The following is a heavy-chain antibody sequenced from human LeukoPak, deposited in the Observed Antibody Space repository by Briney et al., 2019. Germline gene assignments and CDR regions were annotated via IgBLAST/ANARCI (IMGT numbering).Heavy chain of an antibody. D-gene: IGHD6-19*01. CDR1: GGSISSHF. CDR3: ASTAVAGSIYYFVY. J-gene: IGHJ4*02. CDR2: VYRSGNT. V-gene: IGHV4-59*08. Sequence: PSETLSLTCTVSGGSISSHFWSWIRQPPGKGLEWIGYVYRSGNTFYNPSLQSRVTISIDSSKNQFSLKLTSVTAADTPLYFCASTAVAGSIYYFVYWGEGSLVAVS.